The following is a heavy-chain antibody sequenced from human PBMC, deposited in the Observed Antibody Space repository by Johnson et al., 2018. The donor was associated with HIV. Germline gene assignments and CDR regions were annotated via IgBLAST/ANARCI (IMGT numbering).Heavy chain of an antibody. Sequence: QVQLVESGGGVVQPGRSLRLSCAASGFTFSTYGMHWVRQAPGKGLEWVAVISYDGSNKYYADSVKGRFTISRDNSKNTLYLQLGSLRTDDMAVYYCARGWVTGPFDAFDIWGQGTTVTVSS. CDR3: ARGWVTGPFDAFDI. V-gene: IGHV3-30*03. CDR2: ISYDGSNK. CDR1: GFTFSTYG. J-gene: IGHJ3*02. D-gene: IGHD1-14*01.